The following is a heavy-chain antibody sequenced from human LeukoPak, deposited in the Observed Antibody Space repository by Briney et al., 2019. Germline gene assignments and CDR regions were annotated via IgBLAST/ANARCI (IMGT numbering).Heavy chain of an antibody. V-gene: IGHV1-46*01. CDR3: ARDTAMTYYFDY. Sequence: ASVKVSCTASGYTFTSYYMHWVRQAPGQGLEWMGIINPSGGSTSYAQKFQGRVTMTRDTSTSIVYMELSSLRSEDTAVYYCARDTAMTYYFDYWGQGTLVTVSS. D-gene: IGHD5-18*01. CDR1: GYTFTSYY. CDR2: INPSGGST. J-gene: IGHJ4*02.